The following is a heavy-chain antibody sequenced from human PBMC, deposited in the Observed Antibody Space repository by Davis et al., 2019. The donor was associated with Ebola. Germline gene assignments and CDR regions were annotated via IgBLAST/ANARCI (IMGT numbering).Heavy chain of an antibody. CDR3: ARENSDLYGMDV. J-gene: IGHJ6*04. CDR2: INHSGST. V-gene: IGHV4-34*01. CDR1: GFTFSSYA. D-gene: IGHD1/OR15-1a*01. Sequence: ESLKISCAASGFTFSSYAMSWVRQAPGKGLEWIGEINHSGSTNYNPSLKSRVTISVDTSKNQFSLKLSSVTAADTAVYYCARENSDLYGMDVWGKGTTVTVSS.